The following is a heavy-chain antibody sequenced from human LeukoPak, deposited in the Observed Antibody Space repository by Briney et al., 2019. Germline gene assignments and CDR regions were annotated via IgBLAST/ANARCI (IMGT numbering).Heavy chain of an antibody. CDR3: ARAPVGGGGTAVDY. Sequence: PGGSLRLSCAASGFTFNNYAMHWVRQPPGKGLEWVSLVTYDGSNQYYADSVKGRFTVSRDNSRNTLNLQMNSLRGEDTAVYYCARAPVGGGGTAVDYWGQGTLVTVSS. J-gene: IGHJ4*02. CDR2: VTYDGSNQ. V-gene: IGHV3-30*04. CDR1: GFTFNNYA. D-gene: IGHD3-16*01.